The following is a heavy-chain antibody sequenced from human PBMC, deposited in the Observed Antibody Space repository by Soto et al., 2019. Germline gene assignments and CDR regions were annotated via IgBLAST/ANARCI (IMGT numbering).Heavy chain of an antibody. CDR3: ARDPLGAAHPYYYYGMDV. Sequence: PGGSLRLSCAASGFTFSSYSMHRVRQAPGKGLEWVAVIWYDGSNKYYADSVKGRFTISRDNSKNTLYLQMNSLRAEDTAVYYCARDPLGAAHPYYYYGMDVWGQGTTVPFSS. J-gene: IGHJ6*02. D-gene: IGHD6-6*01. CDR2: IWYDGSNK. CDR1: GFTFSSYS. V-gene: IGHV3-33*01.